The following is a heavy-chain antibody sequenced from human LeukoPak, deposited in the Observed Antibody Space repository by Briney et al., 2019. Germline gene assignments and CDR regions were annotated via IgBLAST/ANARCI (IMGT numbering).Heavy chain of an antibody. Sequence: SETLSLTCSVSAGSVSSYYWSWIRQPPGKGLEWIGYIYYSGSTDYNPSLKSRITMSVDTSKNQFSLKLSSVTAADTAVYYCARGGGYSYGIYYFDYWGHGTLVTVSS. CDR3: ARGGGYSYGIYYFDY. CDR2: IYYSGST. V-gene: IGHV4-59*02. J-gene: IGHJ4*01. D-gene: IGHD5-18*01. CDR1: AGSVSSYY.